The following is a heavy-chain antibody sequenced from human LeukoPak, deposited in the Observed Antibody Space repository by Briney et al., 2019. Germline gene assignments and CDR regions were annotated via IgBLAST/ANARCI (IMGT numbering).Heavy chain of an antibody. Sequence: PSETLSLTCTVSGGSISSYYWNWIRQPPGKGLEWIGYIYYSGSTNYNPSLKSRVTISVDTSKNQFSLKLSSVTAADTAVYYCARGPYCSGGSCYLFDYWGQGTLVTVSS. V-gene: IGHV4-59*01. CDR2: IYYSGST. J-gene: IGHJ4*02. D-gene: IGHD2-15*01. CDR3: ARGPYCSGGSCYLFDY. CDR1: GGSISSYY.